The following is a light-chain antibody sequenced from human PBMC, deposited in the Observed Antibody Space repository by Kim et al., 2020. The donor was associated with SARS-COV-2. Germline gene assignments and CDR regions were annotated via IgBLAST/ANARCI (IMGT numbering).Light chain of an antibody. CDR3: LQGTHWPKT. J-gene: IGKJ2*01. V-gene: IGKV2-30*01. Sequence: QPASISCRSSQSLVLSNGDTYLSWFQQRPGQSPRRLIHNLSNRDSGVPDRFSGSGSGTDFTLKISRVEAEDVGIYYCLQGTHWPKTFGQGTKLEL. CDR2: NLS. CDR1: QSLVLSNGDTY.